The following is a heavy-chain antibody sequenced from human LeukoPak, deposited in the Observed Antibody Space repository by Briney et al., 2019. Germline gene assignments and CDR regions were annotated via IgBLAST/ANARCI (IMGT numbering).Heavy chain of an antibody. D-gene: IGHD6-13*01. Sequence: PGGSLRLSCAASGFTFGNFWISWVRQAPGKGLEWVANIGQDGSEKYYVDSAKGRFTISRDNAKNSLYLQMNSLRAEDTAAYYCARHSSSWEFDQWGQGTMVSVSS. CDR1: GFTFGNFW. J-gene: IGHJ3*01. CDR2: IGQDGSEK. CDR3: ARHSSSWEFDQ. V-gene: IGHV3-7*04.